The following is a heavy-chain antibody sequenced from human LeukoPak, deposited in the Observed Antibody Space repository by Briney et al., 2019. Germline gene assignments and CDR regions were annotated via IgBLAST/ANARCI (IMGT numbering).Heavy chain of an antibody. Sequence: GGSLRLSCAASGFTFRDYWMQWVRQAPGKGLEWVSVIYSGGSTYYADSVEGRFTISRDNFKNTLYLQMNSLRAEDTAVYYCARVGTMVYFDYWGQGTLVTVSS. CDR3: ARVGTMVYFDY. CDR2: IYSGGST. V-gene: IGHV3-66*01. CDR1: GFTFRDYW. D-gene: IGHD1-7*01. J-gene: IGHJ4*02.